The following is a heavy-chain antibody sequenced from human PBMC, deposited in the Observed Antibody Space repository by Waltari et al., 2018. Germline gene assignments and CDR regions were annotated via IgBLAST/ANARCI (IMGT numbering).Heavy chain of an antibody. V-gene: IGHV3-30*18. CDR3: AKVVVRRRGVDYGDYPIDY. CDR1: GFTFSSYG. CDR2: ISYDGSNK. D-gene: IGHD4-17*01. Sequence: QVQLVESGGGVVQPGRSLRLSCAASGFTFSSYGMHWVRQAPGQGLEWVAVISYDGSNKYYADSVKGRFTISRDNSKNTLYLQMNSLRAEDTAVYYCAKVVVRRRGVDYGDYPIDYWGQGTLVTVSS. J-gene: IGHJ4*02.